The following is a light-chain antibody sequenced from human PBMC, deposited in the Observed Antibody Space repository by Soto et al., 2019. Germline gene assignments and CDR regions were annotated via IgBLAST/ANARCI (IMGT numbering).Light chain of an antibody. Sequence: QSPSTLSVYKGERATLSCRASQSVSSNLAWYQQKPGQAPRLLIYLTSNRATGIPDRFSGSGSGTDFTLTISRLEPEDFAVYWCQQYDSSPRTFGQGTMVDVK. J-gene: IGKJ1*01. V-gene: IGKV3-20*01. CDR3: QQYDSSPRT. CDR2: LTS. CDR1: QSVSSN.